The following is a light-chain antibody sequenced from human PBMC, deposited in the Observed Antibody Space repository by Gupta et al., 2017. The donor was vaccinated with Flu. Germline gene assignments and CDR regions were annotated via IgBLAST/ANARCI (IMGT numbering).Light chain of an antibody. J-gene: IGKJ4*01. CDR1: HTISSSY. CDR2: GDS. Sequence: GERATLSCRASHTISSSYLAWYQQKPGQAPRLLIYGDSTGATGVPHRFSGTGSGTDFTLIINGLEPEDFAVYYCQQYGSPPTFGGGTKVEI. V-gene: IGKV3-20*01. CDR3: QQYGSPPT.